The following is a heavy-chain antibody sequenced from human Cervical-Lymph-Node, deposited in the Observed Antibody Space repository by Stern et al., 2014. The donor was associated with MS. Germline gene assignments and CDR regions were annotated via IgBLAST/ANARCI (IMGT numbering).Heavy chain of an antibody. CDR2: INGGPGTT. CDR1: GYNFIDHA. Sequence: VQLVQSGAEVKKPGASMTISCKTSGYNFIDHAIHWVRQAPGQRLEWMVLINGGPGTTKYSQKFQGRVSFTRDKAASAAYMDLSSLSPDDTAVYYCARQPDYSDFLDFWGQGTLVTVSS. V-gene: IGHV1-3*01. CDR3: ARQPDYSDFLDF. D-gene: IGHD4-11*01. J-gene: IGHJ4*02.